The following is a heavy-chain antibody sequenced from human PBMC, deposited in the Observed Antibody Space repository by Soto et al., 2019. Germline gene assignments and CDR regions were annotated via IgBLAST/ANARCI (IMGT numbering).Heavy chain of an antibody. D-gene: IGHD3-22*01. Sequence: SVKVSCKASGGTFSSYTISWVRQAPGQGLEWMGRIIPILGIANYAQKFQGRVTITADKSTSTAYMELSSLRSEDTAVYYCARLGIYYYDSSGYPPAEYFQHWGQGTLVTVSS. CDR1: GGTFSSYT. CDR3: ARLGIYYYDSSGYPPAEYFQH. CDR2: IIPILGIA. J-gene: IGHJ1*01. V-gene: IGHV1-69*02.